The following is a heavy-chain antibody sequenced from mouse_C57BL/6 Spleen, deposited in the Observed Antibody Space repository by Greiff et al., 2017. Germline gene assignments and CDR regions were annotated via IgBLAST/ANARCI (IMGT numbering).Heavy chain of an antibody. CDR3: ARPFYGSSFDY. J-gene: IGHJ2*01. V-gene: IGHV1-82*01. D-gene: IGHD1-1*01. Sequence: VQVVESGPELVKPGASVKISCKASGYAFSSSWMNWVKQRPGKGLEWIGRIYPGDGDTNYNGKFKGKATLTADKSSSTAYMQLSSLTSEDSAVYFCARPFYGSSFDYWGQGTTLTVSS. CDR2: IYPGDGDT. CDR1: GYAFSSSW.